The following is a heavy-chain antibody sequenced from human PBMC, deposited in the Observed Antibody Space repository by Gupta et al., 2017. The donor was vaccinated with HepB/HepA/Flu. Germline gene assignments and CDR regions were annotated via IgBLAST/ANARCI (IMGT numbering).Heavy chain of an antibody. D-gene: IGHD5/OR15-5a*01. CDR1: GFTFDDYP. CDR3: AKSTSRRGAFDL. Sequence: EVQLVESGGGLAQPGRSLRLSCAASGFTFDDYPMHWVRQPPGKGLEWVSGISWNSDTIGYADSVEGRFTTSRDNAKDILYLQMNSLRVEDTALYYCAKSTSRRGAFDLWGQGALVTVSS. V-gene: IGHV3-9*01. J-gene: IGHJ4*02. CDR2: ISWNSDTI.